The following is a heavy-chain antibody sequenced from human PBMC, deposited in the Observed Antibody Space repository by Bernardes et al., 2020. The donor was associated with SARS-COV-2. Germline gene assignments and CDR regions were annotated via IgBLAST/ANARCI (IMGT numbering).Heavy chain of an antibody. CDR1: GYSYSTYW. D-gene: IGHD1-20*01. CDR3: ARQRGISPPRHDAFDIWGQGTMVTVSSGWTFCHRDYYYYYGMDV. Sequence: GESLKISCKGSGYSYSTYWIAWVRQMPGKGLEWMGIIYPGDSDTRYSPSFQGQVTISADKSISTAYLQWSSLQASDTAMYYCARQRGISPPRHDAFDIWGQGTMVTVSSGWTFCHRDYYYYYGMDVWGQGTTVTVSS. V-gene: IGHV5-51*01. CDR2: IYPGDSDT. J-gene: IGHJ6*02.